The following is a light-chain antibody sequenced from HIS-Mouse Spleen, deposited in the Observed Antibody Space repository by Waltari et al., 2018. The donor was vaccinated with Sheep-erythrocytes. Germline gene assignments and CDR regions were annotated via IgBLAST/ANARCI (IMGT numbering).Light chain of an antibody. V-gene: IGKV1D-13*01. J-gene: IGKJ1*01. CDR2: DAS. CDR1: QAISRA. CDR3: QQFNNYPRT. Sequence: AIQLTQSPSSLSASVGDRVTIACRASQAISRALAWYQQKPGKAPKHLIYDASSLESGVPSRFSGSRSGTDFTLTIINLQPEDVASYYCQQFNNYPRTFGQGTKVEIK.